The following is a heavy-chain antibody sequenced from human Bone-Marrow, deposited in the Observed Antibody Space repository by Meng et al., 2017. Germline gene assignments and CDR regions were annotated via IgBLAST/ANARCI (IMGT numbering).Heavy chain of an antibody. CDR3: AREGRSHQVGVSVY. J-gene: IGHJ4*02. D-gene: IGHD2-21*01. V-gene: IGHV4-30-4*01. Sequence: QVQLQQWGAGLLKPSETLSLTCTVSGGSISSGAYYWSWIRQPPGKGLEWIGYIYYSGSTYYNPSLKSRVTISVDTSKNQFSLKLSSVTAADTAVYYCAREGRSHQVGVSVYWGQGNLVTVSS. CDR1: GGSISSGAYY. CDR2: IYYSGST.